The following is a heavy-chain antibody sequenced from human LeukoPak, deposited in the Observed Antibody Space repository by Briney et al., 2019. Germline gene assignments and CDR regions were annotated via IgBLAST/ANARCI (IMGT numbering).Heavy chain of an antibody. CDR1: GYTFTSYD. D-gene: IGHD6-13*01. V-gene: IGHV1-8*01. J-gene: IGHJ6*04. CDR2: MNPNSGNT. CDR3: ARGRSSSTWSFPDV. Sequence: ASVKVSYKASGYTFTSYDINWVRQATGQGLEWMGWMNPNSGNTGYAQKFQGRVTMTRNTSISTAYMELSSLRSEDTAVYYCARGRSSSTWSFPDVWGEGTTVTVSS.